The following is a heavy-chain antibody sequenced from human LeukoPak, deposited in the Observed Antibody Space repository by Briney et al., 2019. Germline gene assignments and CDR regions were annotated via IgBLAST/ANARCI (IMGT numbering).Heavy chain of an antibody. J-gene: IGHJ4*02. CDR1: GFTFSRYE. D-gene: IGHD2-15*01. Sequence: GGSLRLSCAASGFTFSRYEMNWVRQAPGKGLEWVSYISSSGSTIYYADSVKGRFTISRDNAKNSLYLQMNSLRAEDTAVYYCARDGLEYCSGGSCYYDYWGQGTLVTVSS. V-gene: IGHV3-48*03. CDR3: ARDGLEYCSGGSCYYDY. CDR2: ISSSGSTI.